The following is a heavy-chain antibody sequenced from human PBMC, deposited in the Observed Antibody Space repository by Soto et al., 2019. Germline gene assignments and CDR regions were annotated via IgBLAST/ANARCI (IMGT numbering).Heavy chain of an antibody. CDR3: ARDPADYSYYYYYGMDV. Sequence: QVQLVQSGAEVKKPGASVKVSCKASGYTFTSYGISWVRQAPGEGLEWMGWISAYNGNTNYAQKLQGRVTMTTDTSTSTAHMELRSLRSDDTAVYYSARDPADYSYYYYYGMDVWGQGTTATVSS. CDR1: GYTFTSYG. CDR2: ISAYNGNT. V-gene: IGHV1-18*01. J-gene: IGHJ6*02. D-gene: IGHD2-15*01.